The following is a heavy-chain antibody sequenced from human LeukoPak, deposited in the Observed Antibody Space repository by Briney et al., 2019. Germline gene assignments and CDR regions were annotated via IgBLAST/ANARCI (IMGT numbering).Heavy chain of an antibody. J-gene: IGHJ4*02. D-gene: IGHD2-2*02. Sequence: ASVKVSCKVSGYTLTELSMHWVRQAPGKGLEWRGGFDPEDGETIYARKFQGRVTMTEDTSTDTAYMELSSLRSEDTAVYSCATGYCSCTSCYTLIDYWGQGTLVTVSS. CDR1: GYTLTELS. CDR2: FDPEDGET. V-gene: IGHV1-24*01. CDR3: ATGYCSCTSCYTLIDY.